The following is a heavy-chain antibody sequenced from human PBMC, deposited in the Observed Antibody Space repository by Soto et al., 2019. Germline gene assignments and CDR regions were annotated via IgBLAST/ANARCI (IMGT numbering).Heavy chain of an antibody. J-gene: IGHJ6*03. CDR1: GGSFSGYY. CDR3: ARSPPPDITPPKAYYYYYMDV. D-gene: IGHD2-15*01. V-gene: IGHV4-34*01. Sequence: SETLSLTCAVYGGSFSGYYWSWIRQPPGKGLEWIGEINHSGSTNYNPSLKSRVTISVDTSKNQFSLKLSSVTAADTAVEYCARSPPPDITPPKAYYYYYMDVWGKGTTVTVSS. CDR2: INHSGST.